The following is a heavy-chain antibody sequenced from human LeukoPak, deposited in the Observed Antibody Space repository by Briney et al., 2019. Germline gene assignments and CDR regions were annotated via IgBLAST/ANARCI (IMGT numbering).Heavy chain of an antibody. D-gene: IGHD3-22*01. CDR1: GFTFSSYE. CDR3: ATDLIYSDSTGYYLGAFDI. Sequence: GGSLRLSCAASGFTFSSYEMNWVRQAPGKGLEWVSYISSSGITKYYADSVKGRFTISRDNAKNSLDLQMDSLRAEDTAFYYCATDLIYSDSTGYYLGAFDIWGQGTMAAVSS. J-gene: IGHJ3*02. V-gene: IGHV3-48*03. CDR2: ISSSGITK.